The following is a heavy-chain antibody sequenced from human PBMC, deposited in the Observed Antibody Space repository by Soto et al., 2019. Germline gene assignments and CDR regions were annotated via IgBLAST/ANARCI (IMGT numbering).Heavy chain of an antibody. CDR1: GGSISSGGYS. CDR3: ARGGSTWTLGFDC. Sequence: TLSLTCAVSGGSISSGGYSWSWIRQPPGKGLEWIGYIYHSGSTYYNPSLKSRVTISVDRSRNQFSLKLSSVTAADTAVYYCARGGSTWTLGFDCWGQGTLVTVSS. CDR2: IYHSGST. V-gene: IGHV4-30-2*01. J-gene: IGHJ4*02. D-gene: IGHD6-13*01.